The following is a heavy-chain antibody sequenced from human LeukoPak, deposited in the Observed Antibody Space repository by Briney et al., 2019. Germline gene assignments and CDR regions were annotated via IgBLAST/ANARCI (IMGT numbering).Heavy chain of an antibody. D-gene: IGHD5-18*01. CDR2: IVPILGIA. CDR3: ARDSSSQLWLQTAFDY. CDR1: GGTFSSYA. V-gene: IGHV1-69*04. J-gene: IGHJ4*02. Sequence: GASVKVSCKASGGTFSSYAISWVRQAPGQGLEWMGRIVPILGIANYAQKFQGRVTITADKSTSTAYMELSSLRSEDTAVYYCARDSSSQLWLQTAFDYWGQGTLVTVSS.